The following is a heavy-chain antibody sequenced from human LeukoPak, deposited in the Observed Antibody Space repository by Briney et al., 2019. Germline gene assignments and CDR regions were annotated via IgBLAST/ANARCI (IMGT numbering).Heavy chain of an antibody. CDR2: IYHSGST. V-gene: IGHV4-30-2*01. J-gene: IGHJ4*02. CDR3: ARAFGEFSPLF. CDR1: GGSISSGGYY. D-gene: IGHD3-10*01. Sequence: SQTLSLTCTVSGGSISSGGYYWSWIRQPPGKGLEWIGYIYHSGSTYYNPSLKSRVTISVDRSKNQFSLKLSSVTAADTAVYYCARAFGEFSPLFWGQGTLVTVSS.